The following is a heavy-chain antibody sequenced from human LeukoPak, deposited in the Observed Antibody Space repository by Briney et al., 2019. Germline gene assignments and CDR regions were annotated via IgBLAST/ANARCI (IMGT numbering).Heavy chain of an antibody. Sequence: SETLSLTCTVSGGSISSYYWSWIRQPPGKGLEWIGYIYYSGSTNYNPSLKSRVTISVDTSKNQFSLKLSSVTAADTAVYYCARGGLAYCSGGSCYSFHPYWGQGTLVTVSS. J-gene: IGHJ4*02. CDR1: GGSISSYY. CDR2: IYYSGST. D-gene: IGHD2-15*01. CDR3: ARGGLAYCSGGSCYSFHPY. V-gene: IGHV4-59*01.